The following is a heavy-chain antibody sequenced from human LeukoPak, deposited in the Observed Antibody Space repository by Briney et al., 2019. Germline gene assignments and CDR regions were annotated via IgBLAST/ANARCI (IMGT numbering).Heavy chain of an antibody. J-gene: IGHJ4*02. CDR1: GCTFDDYG. CDR3: ANGEVYFDY. D-gene: IGHD4-17*01. Sequence: GGSLRLSCAASGCTFDDYGMSWVRQAPGTGLEWVSGINWNGGSTGYADSVKGRFTISRDNAKNSLYLQMNSLRAEDTAVYYCANGEVYFDYWGQGTLVTVSS. V-gene: IGHV3-20*04. CDR2: INWNGGST.